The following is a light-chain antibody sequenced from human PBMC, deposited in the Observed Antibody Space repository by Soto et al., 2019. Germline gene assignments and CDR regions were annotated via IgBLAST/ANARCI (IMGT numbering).Light chain of an antibody. CDR1: SSDIGGYNY. V-gene: IGLV2-8*01. J-gene: IGLJ2*01. CDR2: EVN. CDR3: CSYGGSNNMI. Sequence: QSALTQPPSASGSPGQSVSISCTGTSSDIGGYNYVSWYQQHPGKAPKLIIYEVNKRPSGVPDRVSGSKSGNTASLTVSGLHAEDEADYYCCSYGGSNNMIFGGGTQLTVL.